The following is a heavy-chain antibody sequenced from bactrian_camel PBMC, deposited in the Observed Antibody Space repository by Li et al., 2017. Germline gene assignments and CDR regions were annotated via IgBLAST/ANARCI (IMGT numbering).Heavy chain of an antibody. J-gene: IGHJ4*01. D-gene: IGHD3*01. V-gene: IGHV3S53*01. CDR1: GGIISRYC. Sequence: VQLVESGGGLVQPGGSLRLSCVASGGIISRYCMGWFRQIPDKEREGVAGIESDGSTSYADSVKGRFTISRDIAKNTVYLQMNSLKSEDTALYYCATRYGMGAKRGGYNVWGQGTQVTVS. CDR2: IESDGST. CDR3: ATRYGMGAKRGGYNV.